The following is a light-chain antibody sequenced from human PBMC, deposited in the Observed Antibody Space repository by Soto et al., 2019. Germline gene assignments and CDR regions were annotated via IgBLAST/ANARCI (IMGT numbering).Light chain of an antibody. Sequence: EIVLTQSPGTLSLSPGERATLSCRASQSVDSSYLAWYQQKPGQAPRLLIYGASSRATGIPDRFSGSGSGTDFTLTIRRLEPEDFAVYYCQQYNDWPWTFGQGTKVDIK. CDR1: QSVDSSY. CDR3: QQYNDWPWT. J-gene: IGKJ1*01. CDR2: GAS. V-gene: IGKV3-20*01.